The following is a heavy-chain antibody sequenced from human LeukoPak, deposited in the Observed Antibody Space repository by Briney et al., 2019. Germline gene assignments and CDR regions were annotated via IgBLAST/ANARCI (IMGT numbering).Heavy chain of an antibody. D-gene: IGHD6-19*01. CDR3: AKGIYSSGWSYFDY. Sequence: GGSLRLSCAASGFTFNTSNMNWVRQAPGKGLEWVSTLSGSGITTYYADSVRGRFTISRDNSKNTLYLQMNSLRAEDTAVYYCAKGIYSSGWSYFDYWGHGTLVTVSS. J-gene: IGHJ4*01. V-gene: IGHV3-23*01. CDR1: GFTFNTSN. CDR2: LSGSGITT.